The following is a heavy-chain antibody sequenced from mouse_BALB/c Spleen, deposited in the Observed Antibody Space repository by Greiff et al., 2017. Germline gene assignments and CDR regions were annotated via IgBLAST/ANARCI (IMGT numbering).Heavy chain of an antibody. CDR3: TRIYYGNYVGYFDV. CDR2: INPSNGGT. CDR1: GYTFTSYY. J-gene: IGHJ1*01. Sequence: QVQLKQSGAELVKPGASVKLSCKASGYTFTSYYMYWVKQRPGQGLEWIGEINPSNGGTNFNEKFKSKATLTVDKSSSTAYMQLSSLTSEDSAVYYCTRIYYGNYVGYFDVGGAGTTVTVSS. V-gene: IGHV1S81*02. D-gene: IGHD2-1*01.